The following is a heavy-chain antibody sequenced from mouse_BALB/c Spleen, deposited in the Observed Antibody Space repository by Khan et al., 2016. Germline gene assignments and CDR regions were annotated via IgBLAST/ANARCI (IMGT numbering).Heavy chain of an antibody. Sequence: QIQLVQSGPELKKPGETVKISCKASGYTFTNYGMNWVKQAPGKGLKWMGWINTYTGEPTYADDFKGRFAFSLETSASPAYLQINNLKNEDMATYFCATYYLYYFDYWGQGTTLTVSS. J-gene: IGHJ2*01. CDR3: ATYYLYYFDY. CDR2: INTYTGEP. V-gene: IGHV9-1*02. CDR1: GYTFTNYG. D-gene: IGHD1-1*01.